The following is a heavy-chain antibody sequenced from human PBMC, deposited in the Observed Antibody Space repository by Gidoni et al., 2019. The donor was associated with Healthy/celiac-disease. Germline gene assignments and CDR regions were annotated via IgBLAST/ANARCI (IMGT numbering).Heavy chain of an antibody. J-gene: IGHJ3*02. CDR1: GYTFTSYD. CDR3: ASRSITMIVDDDAFDI. CDR2: MNPNSGNT. Sequence: QVQLVQSGAEVKKPGASVKVSCKASGYTFTSYDINWVRQATGQGLEWMGWMNPNSGNTGYAQKFQGRVTMTRNTSISTAYMELSSLRSEDTAVYYCASRSITMIVDDDAFDIWGQGTMVTVSS. V-gene: IGHV1-8*01. D-gene: IGHD3-22*01.